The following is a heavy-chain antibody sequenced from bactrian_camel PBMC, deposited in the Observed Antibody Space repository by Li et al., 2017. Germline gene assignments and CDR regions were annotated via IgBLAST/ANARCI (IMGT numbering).Heavy chain of an antibody. J-gene: IGHJ4*01. D-gene: IGHD7*01. Sequence: HVQLVESGGKTVQTGGSLRLSCQASGYHHRAYCLAWFRQAPGKERDFVSLITTDGRTTYTDSVKGRFATSQDNAKNTVYLQMDSLDTRDTAIYYCAARAGICIRDDHWSRMKYKGQGTQVTVS. CDR1: GYHHRAYC. V-gene: IGHV3S53*01. CDR2: ITTDGRT.